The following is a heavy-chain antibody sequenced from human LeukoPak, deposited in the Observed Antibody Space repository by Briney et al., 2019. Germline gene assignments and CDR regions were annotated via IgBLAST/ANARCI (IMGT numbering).Heavy chain of an antibody. J-gene: IGHJ3*02. Sequence: SETLSLTCAVYGGSFSGYYWSWIRQPPGKGLEWIGEINHSGSTNYNPSLKSRVTISGDTSKTQFSLKLSSVTAADTAVYYCARGPTGNCSSTSCYLEYAFDIWGQGTMVTVSS. CDR2: INHSGST. V-gene: IGHV4-34*01. CDR3: ARGPTGNCSSTSCYLEYAFDI. CDR1: GGSFSGYY. D-gene: IGHD2-2*01.